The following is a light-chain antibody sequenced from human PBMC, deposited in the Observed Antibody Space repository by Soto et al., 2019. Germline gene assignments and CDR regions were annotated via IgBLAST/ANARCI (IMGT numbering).Light chain of an antibody. CDR1: QSVSSNF. V-gene: IGKV3-20*01. J-gene: IGKJ1*01. Sequence: EIVLTQSPATLSLSPGERATLSGRASQSVSSNFLAWYKHKPGQAPRLLIYDSSSRATGIPDRFSGSGSGTDFTLTIRRLEPEDFAVDYCQQYGSTRTFGQGTKVDIK. CDR3: QQYGSTRT. CDR2: DSS.